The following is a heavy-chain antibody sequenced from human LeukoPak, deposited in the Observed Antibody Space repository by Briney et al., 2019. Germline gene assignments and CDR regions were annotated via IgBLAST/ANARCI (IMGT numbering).Heavy chain of an antibody. J-gene: IGHJ4*02. V-gene: IGHV4-59*03. CDR1: GGSINTYY. CDR3: ATFRGSPRRGPLDN. CDR2: VFDSGVT. D-gene: IGHD2-21*01. Sequence: SETLSLTCSVSGGSINTYYWSWIRQAPGEALEWLGYVFDSGVTRYNPSLKGRVTMSRDTSKNEFSLTLNSVTAADTAVYYCATFRGSPRRGPLDNWGQGTLVSVSS.